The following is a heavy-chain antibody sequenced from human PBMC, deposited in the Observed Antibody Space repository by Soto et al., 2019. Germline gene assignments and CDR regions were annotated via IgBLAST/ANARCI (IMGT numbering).Heavy chain of an antibody. CDR2: VYPSDSDV. CDR3: TKGATGGFDS. D-gene: IGHD2-8*02. J-gene: IGHJ4*02. Sequence: PGESLKIACQGTGYRSSSSWIGWVRQKPGKGLEWLGNVYPSDSDVRYSPAFEGQVTISADNSINTAYLQLLNLKASDTAIYYCTKGATGGFDSWGRGTRVTVAS. V-gene: IGHV5-51*01. CDR1: GYRSSSSW.